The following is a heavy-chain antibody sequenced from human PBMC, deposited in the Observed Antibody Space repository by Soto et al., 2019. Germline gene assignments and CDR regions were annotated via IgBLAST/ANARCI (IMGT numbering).Heavy chain of an antibody. Sequence: GGSQRLSCAASGFSFRSYSMNWVRQAPGKGLEWISYISSSTSTIYYADSVKGRFTTSRDTAKNSLYLQMNSLRDEDTAIYYCAREDRGSYGVLDYWGQGTQVTVSS. CDR1: GFSFRSYS. V-gene: IGHV3-48*02. D-gene: IGHD5-18*01. CDR2: ISSSTSTI. J-gene: IGHJ4*02. CDR3: AREDRGSYGVLDY.